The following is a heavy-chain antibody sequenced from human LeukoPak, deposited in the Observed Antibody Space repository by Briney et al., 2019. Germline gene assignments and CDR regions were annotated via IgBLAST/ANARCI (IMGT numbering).Heavy chain of an antibody. V-gene: IGHV3-7*01. D-gene: IGHD5-18*01. CDR1: GFTLSNHW. Sequence: PGGSLRLSCAASGFTLSNHWMSWVRQAPGKGLEWVANIKEDGSQKYYLDSVKGRFTISRDNAKNSLYLQMNSLRAEDTAVYYCARVAIKQTWIQLLPDYWGQGTLVTVSS. CDR2: IKEDGSQK. J-gene: IGHJ4*02. CDR3: ARVAIKQTWIQLLPDY.